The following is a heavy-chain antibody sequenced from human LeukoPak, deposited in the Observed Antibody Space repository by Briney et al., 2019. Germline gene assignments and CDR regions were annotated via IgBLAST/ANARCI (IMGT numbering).Heavy chain of an antibody. CDR1: GFTFSSYG. J-gene: IGHJ4*02. V-gene: IGHV3-30*02. D-gene: IGHD3-9*01. Sequence: PGGSLRLSCAASGFTFSSYGMHWVRQAPGKGLEWVAFIRYDGSNKYYADSVKGRFTISRDNSKNTLYLQMNSLRAEDTAVYYCAKDPYGDYDILTGYPDYWGQGTLVTVSS. CDR2: IRYDGSNK. CDR3: AKDPYGDYDILTGYPDY.